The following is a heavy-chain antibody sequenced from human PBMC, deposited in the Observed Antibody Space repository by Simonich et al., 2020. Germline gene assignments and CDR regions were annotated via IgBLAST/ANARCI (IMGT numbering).Heavy chain of an antibody. D-gene: IGHD6-6*01. J-gene: IGHJ6*02. CDR3: ARDFRLQLVEIGTYYYYGMDV. CDR2: ISSSGSTI. CDR1: GFTFSSYE. Sequence: EVQLVESGGGLVQPGGSLRLSCAASGFTFSSYEMNWVRQAPGKGLEWVSYISSSGSTIYYADSVKGRFTTSRDKAKNSLYLQMNGLRAEDTAVYYCARDFRLQLVEIGTYYYYGMDVWGQGTTVTVSS. V-gene: IGHV3-48*03.